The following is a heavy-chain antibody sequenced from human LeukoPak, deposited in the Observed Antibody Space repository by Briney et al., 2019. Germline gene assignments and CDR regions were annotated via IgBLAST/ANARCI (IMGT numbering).Heavy chain of an antibody. D-gene: IGHD2-15*01. CDR3: ARNIGYCSGGSCYSNDC. Sequence: ASVKVSCKASGYTFTSYGISWVRQAPGQGLEWMGWISAYNGNTNYAQKLQGRVTMTTDTSTSTAYMELRSLRSDDTAVYYCARNIGYCSGGSCYSNDCWGQGTLVTVSS. CDR1: GYTFTSYG. CDR2: ISAYNGNT. J-gene: IGHJ4*02. V-gene: IGHV1-18*01.